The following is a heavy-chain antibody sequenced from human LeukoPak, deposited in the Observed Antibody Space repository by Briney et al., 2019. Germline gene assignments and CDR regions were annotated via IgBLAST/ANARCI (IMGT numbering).Heavy chain of an antibody. V-gene: IGHV3-21*01. Sequence: GGSLRLSCAASGFTFSSYSMNWVRQAPGKGLEWVSCISSSSSYIYYADSVKGRFTISRDNAKNSLYLQMNSLRAEDTAVYYCARFFMITFGGVIVEPYWGQGTLVTVSS. CDR1: GFTFSSYS. J-gene: IGHJ4*02. CDR2: ISSSSSYI. D-gene: IGHD3-16*02. CDR3: ARFFMITFGGVIVEPY.